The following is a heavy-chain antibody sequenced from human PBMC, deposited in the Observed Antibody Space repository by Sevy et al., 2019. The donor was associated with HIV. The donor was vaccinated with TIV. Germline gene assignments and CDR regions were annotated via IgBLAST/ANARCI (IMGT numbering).Heavy chain of an antibody. Sequence: GGSLRLSCAASGFTFSSYWMHWVRQAPGKGLVWVSRINSDGSSTSYADSVKGRFTISRDNARNTLYLQMNGLRAEDTAVYDCARADIAARPGVDYWGQGTLVTVSS. V-gene: IGHV3-74*01. CDR1: GFTFSSYW. CDR3: ARADIAARPGVDY. CDR2: INSDGSST. J-gene: IGHJ4*02. D-gene: IGHD6-6*01.